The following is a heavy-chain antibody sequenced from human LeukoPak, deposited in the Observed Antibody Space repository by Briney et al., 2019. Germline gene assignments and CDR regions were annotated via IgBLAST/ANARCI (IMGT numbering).Heavy chain of an antibody. CDR3: ARDAGTTMIKGGFDY. CDR1: NSSISSAYY. V-gene: IGHV4-38-2*01. D-gene: IGHD3-16*01. CDR2: VYHSGTT. Sequence: SETLSLTCAVSNSSISSAYYWGWVRQSPGKGLEWIESVYHSGTTYYNPSLKSRVTISIDTSKKHFSLKLSSVTAADTAVYYCARDAGTTMIKGGFDYWGQGTLVTVSS. J-gene: IGHJ4*02.